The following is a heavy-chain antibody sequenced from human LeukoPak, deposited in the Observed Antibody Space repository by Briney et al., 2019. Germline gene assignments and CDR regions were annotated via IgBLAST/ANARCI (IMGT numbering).Heavy chain of an antibody. Sequence: GGSLRLSCAASGFTFSSYWMSWVRQAPGKGLEWVSAISGSGGSTYYADSVKGRFTISRDNAKNSLYLQMNSLRAEDTALYYCVGGPYSNNWFDPWGQGTLVTVSS. CDR1: GFTFSSYW. V-gene: IGHV3-23*01. CDR2: ISGSGGST. CDR3: VGGPYSNNWFDP. D-gene: IGHD2-15*01. J-gene: IGHJ5*02.